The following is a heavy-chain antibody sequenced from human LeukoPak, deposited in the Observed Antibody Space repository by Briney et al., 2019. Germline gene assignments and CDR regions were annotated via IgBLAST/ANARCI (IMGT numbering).Heavy chain of an antibody. V-gene: IGHV1-18*01. D-gene: IGHD2-15*01. J-gene: IGHJ5*02. CDR3: ATCMVGEPWWFDP. CDR2: ISAYNGNT. Sequence: ASVKVSCKASGYTFTSYGISWVRQAPGQGLEWMGWISAYNGNTNYAQKLQGRVTMTTDTSTSTAYMELRSLSSDDTAVYYCATCMVGEPWWFDPWGQGTLVTVSS. CDR1: GYTFTSYG.